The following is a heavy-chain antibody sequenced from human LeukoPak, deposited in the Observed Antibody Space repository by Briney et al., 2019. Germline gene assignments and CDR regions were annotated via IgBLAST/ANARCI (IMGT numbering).Heavy chain of an antibody. CDR2: IIPIFGTA. V-gene: IGHV1-69*13. D-gene: IGHD3-10*01. CDR1: GGTFSSYA. Sequence: GAPVKVSCKASGGTFSSYAISWVRQAPGQGLEWMGGIIPIFGTANYAQKFQGRVTITADESTSTAYMELSSLRSEDTAVYYCARDSPYYYGSGSATYYMDVWGKGTTVTISS. J-gene: IGHJ6*03. CDR3: ARDSPYYYGSGSATYYMDV.